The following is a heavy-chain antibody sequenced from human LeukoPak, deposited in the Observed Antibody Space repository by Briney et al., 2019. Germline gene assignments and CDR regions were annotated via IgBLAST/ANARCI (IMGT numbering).Heavy chain of an antibody. CDR3: TTSRPVLN. J-gene: IGHJ4*02. CDR1: GFTFSNAW. V-gene: IGHV3-15*01. CDR2: IKSITDGGTT. Sequence: NSGGSLILSCAASGFTFSNAWMSWVRQAPGKGLEWVGRIKSITDGGTTDYAAPVKGRFTISRDDSKNTLYLQMDSLETEDTAVYYCTTSRPVLNWGQGTLVTVSS.